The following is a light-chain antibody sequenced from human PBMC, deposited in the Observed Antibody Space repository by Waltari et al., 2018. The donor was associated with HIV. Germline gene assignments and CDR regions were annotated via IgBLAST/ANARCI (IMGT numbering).Light chain of an antibody. CDR3: QSADSSGSNFV. J-gene: IGLJ1*01. Sequence: YELTQPPSVSVSPGQTARTTCSGAALATTDANWNQQKSGQAPASVIYNDSERPSGIPERFSGSSSGTTVTLTISGVQAEDEADYYCQSADSSGSNFVFGTGTKVTVL. CDR2: NDS. V-gene: IGLV3-25*03. CDR1: ALATTD.